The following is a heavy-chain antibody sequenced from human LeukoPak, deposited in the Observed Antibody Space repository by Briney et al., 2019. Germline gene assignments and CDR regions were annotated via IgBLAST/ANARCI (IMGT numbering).Heavy chain of an antibody. CDR3: ARGRSYGGYVEARFYGMDV. CDR2: IYYSGST. V-gene: IGHV4-59*05. J-gene: IGHJ6*02. D-gene: IGHD5-12*01. CDR1: GFTVSSNY. Sequence: PGGSLRLSCAASGFTVSSNYMSWVRQAPGKGLEWIGSIYYSGSTYYNPSLKSRVTISVDTSKNQFSLKLSSVTAADTAVYYCARGRSYGGYVEARFYGMDVWGQGTTVTVSS.